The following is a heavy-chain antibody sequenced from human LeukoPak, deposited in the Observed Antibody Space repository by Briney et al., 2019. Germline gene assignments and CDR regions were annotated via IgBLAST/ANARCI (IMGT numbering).Heavy chain of an antibody. CDR2: SIPIFGTA. V-gene: IGHV1-69*05. Sequence: SVKVSCKASGGTFSSYAISWVRQAPGQGLEWMGGSIPIFGTANYAQKFQGRVTITTDESTSTAYMELSSLRSEDTAVYYCARAYCSSTSCYNTQNWFDPWGQGTLVTVSS. J-gene: IGHJ5*02. CDR3: ARAYCSSTSCYNTQNWFDP. CDR1: GGTFSSYA. D-gene: IGHD2-2*02.